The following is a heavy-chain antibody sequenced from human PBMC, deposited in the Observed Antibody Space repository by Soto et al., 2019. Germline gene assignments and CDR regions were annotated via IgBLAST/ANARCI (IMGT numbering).Heavy chain of an antibody. CDR1: GYTFTGYY. J-gene: IGHJ5*02. V-gene: IGHV1-2*02. Sequence: QVQLVQSGAEVKKPGASVKVSCKASGYTFTGYYMHWVRPAPGQGLEWMGWINPNSGGTNYAQKCQGRVTMTRDTSISTAYMELSRLRADDTAVYYCARGGIVVVPAASGVFNWFDPWGQGTLVTVSA. CDR2: INPNSGGT. D-gene: IGHD2-2*01. CDR3: ARGGIVVVPAASGVFNWFDP.